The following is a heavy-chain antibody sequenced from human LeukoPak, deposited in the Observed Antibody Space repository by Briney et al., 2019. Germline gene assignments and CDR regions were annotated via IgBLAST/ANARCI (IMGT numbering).Heavy chain of an antibody. Sequence: PSETLSLTCAVYGGSFSNYYWNWIRQPPGKGLEWLGEINDNGRANYNPSLMSRVTVSVDTSKNQSPLRLTSVTATDTAVYYCARRWNYGRNYYIDVWGKGATVSFSS. CDR3: ARRWNYGRNYYIDV. V-gene: IGHV4-34*01. D-gene: IGHD1-7*01. CDR1: GGSFSNYY. CDR2: INDNGRA. J-gene: IGHJ6*03.